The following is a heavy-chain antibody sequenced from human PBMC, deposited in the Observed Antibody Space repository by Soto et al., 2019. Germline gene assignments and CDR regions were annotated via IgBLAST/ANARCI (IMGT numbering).Heavy chain of an antibody. CDR2: INHSGST. J-gene: IGHJ6*02. CDR3: ARLVAAAYFYYYGMDV. V-gene: IGHV4-34*01. CDR1: GGSFSGYY. Sequence: SETLSLTCAVYGGSFSGYYGTWIRQPPGTGLEWIGGINHSGSTNYNPALKSRVAISVDTSKNQISLKLNSVTAADTAVYYCARLVAAAYFYYYGMDVWGQGTTVTVSS. D-gene: IGHD6-13*01.